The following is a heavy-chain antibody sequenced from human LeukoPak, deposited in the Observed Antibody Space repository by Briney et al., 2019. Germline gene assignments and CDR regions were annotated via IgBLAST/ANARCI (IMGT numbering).Heavy chain of an antibody. CDR3: AREIRPGDRDAFDI. V-gene: IGHV1-69*01. Sequence: ASVKVSCKASGGTFSSYAISWVRQAPGQRLEWMGGIIPIFGTANYAQKFQGRVTITADESTSTAYMELSSLRSEDTAVYYCAREIRPGDRDAFDIWGQGTMVTVSS. CDR1: GGTFSSYA. CDR2: IIPIFGTA. D-gene: IGHD7-27*01. J-gene: IGHJ3*02.